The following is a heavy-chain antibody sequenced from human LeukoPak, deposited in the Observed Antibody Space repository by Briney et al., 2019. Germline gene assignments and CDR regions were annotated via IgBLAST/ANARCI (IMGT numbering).Heavy chain of an antibody. CDR3: ARLRFSSGLQLDL. CDR2: IYYSGTT. Sequence: SETLSLTCTVSGDSISSQYWSWIRQTPGKGLEWIGYIYYSGTTTYNPSLKSRVSMSADTSRNQHSLKLSSVTAADTAVYYCARLRFSSGLQLDLWGQGTQVTVSS. J-gene: IGHJ5*02. D-gene: IGHD3-22*01. V-gene: IGHV4-59*11. CDR1: GDSISSQY.